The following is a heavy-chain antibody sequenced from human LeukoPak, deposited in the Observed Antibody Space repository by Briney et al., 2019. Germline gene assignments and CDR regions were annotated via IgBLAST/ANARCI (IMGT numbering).Heavy chain of an antibody. CDR1: RYIFIRYY. V-gene: IGHV1-46*01. CDR2: INPSGGST. D-gene: IGHD5-24*01. J-gene: IGHJ4*02. CDR3: ARDVAREFDY. Sequence: ASVKVSCKASRYIFIRYYIHWVRQAPGQGLEWMGVINPSGGSTNYAQKFQGRVTMTRDTSTSTVYMELSSLRSEDTAVYYCARDVAREFDYWGQGTLVTVSS.